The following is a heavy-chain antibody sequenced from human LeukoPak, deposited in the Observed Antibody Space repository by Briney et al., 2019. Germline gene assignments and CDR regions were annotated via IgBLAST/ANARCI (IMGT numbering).Heavy chain of an antibody. V-gene: IGHV1-69*13. CDR1: GGTFSSYA. Sequence: ASVKVSCKASGGTFSSYAISWVRQAPGQGLEWMGGIISFFGTANYAQKFQGRVTITADESTSTAYMELSSLRCEDTAVYYCARRNYFDYWGEGTLVTVSS. CDR2: IISFFGTA. J-gene: IGHJ4*02. CDR3: ARRNYFDY.